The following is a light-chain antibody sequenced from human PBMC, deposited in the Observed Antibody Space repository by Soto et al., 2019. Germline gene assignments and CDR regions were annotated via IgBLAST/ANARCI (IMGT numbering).Light chain of an antibody. V-gene: IGLV7-46*01. CDR1: TGAVTSGHY. CDR3: LLSYSSYRRI. J-gene: IGLJ2*01. Sequence: QAVVTQEPSLTVSPGGTVTLTCGSSTGAVTSGHYPYWFQQKPGQAPRTLIYDTSNKHSWTPARFSGSLLGGKAALTLSGAQPGDEAEYYCLLSYSSYRRIYGGGTKLTVL. CDR2: DTS.